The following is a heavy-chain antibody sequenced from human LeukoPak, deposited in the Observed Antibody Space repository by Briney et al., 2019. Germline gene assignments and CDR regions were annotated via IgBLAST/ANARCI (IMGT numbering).Heavy chain of an antibody. Sequence: PSETLSLTCTVSGYSISSGYYWGWIRQPPGKGLEWIGSIYHSGSTYYNPSPKSRVTISVDTSKNQFSLKLSSVTAADTAVYYCATLNGDSRDFDYWGQGTLVTVSS. CDR3: ATLNGDSRDFDY. CDR1: GYSISSGYY. CDR2: IYHSGST. V-gene: IGHV4-38-2*02. J-gene: IGHJ4*02. D-gene: IGHD3-22*01.